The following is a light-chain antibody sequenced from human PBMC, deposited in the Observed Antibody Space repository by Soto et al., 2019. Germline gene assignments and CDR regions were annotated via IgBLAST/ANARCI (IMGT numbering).Light chain of an antibody. CDR3: SSYTSRSTLGV. J-gene: IGLJ2*01. Sequence: QSALTQPASVSGSPGQSITISCTGTNSDIGGYNYVSWYQQHPGNAPKLMIYDVSNRRSGVSYRFSGYKSGNTPSLTISGLQDEDEADYYCSSYTSRSTLGVFGGGTKVTVL. CDR1: NSDIGGYNY. V-gene: IGLV2-14*03. CDR2: DVS.